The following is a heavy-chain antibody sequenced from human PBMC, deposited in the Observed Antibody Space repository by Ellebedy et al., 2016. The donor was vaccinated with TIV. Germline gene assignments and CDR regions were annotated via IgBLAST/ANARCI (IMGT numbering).Heavy chain of an antibody. Sequence: GGSLRLXXAASGFTFSHYGIHWVRQAPGKGLEWLAMISFDGSEKNFADSVKGRFTISRDNSNNTVYLHMNGLRGDDTAIYYCAKRARIVYFDSWGRGTLVTVSS. J-gene: IGHJ4*02. CDR2: ISFDGSEK. D-gene: IGHD2-15*01. CDR1: GFTFSHYG. CDR3: AKRARIVYFDS. V-gene: IGHV3-30*18.